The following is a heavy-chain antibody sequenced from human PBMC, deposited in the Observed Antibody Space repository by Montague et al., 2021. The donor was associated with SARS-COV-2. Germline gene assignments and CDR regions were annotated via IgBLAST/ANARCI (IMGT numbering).Heavy chain of an antibody. CDR3: ARWGEYYDSPYYYYAMDV. D-gene: IGHD3-3*01. J-gene: IGHJ6*02. Sequence: SETLSLTCTVSGGSISPYYWSWIRQSPGKGLECIGYTSYSGGTDYNPSLKSRVTISIDTSKNQFSLKLSSVTAADTAVYYCARWGEYYDSPYYYYAMDVGGQGTTVTVSS. CDR1: GGSISPYY. V-gene: IGHV4-59*12. CDR2: TSYSGGT.